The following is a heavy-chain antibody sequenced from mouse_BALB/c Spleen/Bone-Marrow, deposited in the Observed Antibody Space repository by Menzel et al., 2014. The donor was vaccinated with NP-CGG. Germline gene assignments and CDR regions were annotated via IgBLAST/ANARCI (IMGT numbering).Heavy chain of an antibody. CDR3: AIHGEAMDY. CDR2: IYPGGGYT. J-gene: IGHJ4*01. V-gene: IGHV1-63*02. CDR1: GYTFTNYW. Sequence: LVESGAELVRPGTSVKMSCKAAGYTFTNYWIGWVKQRPGHGLEWIGDIYPGGGYTNYNEKSKGKATLTADTSSSTAYMQLSSLTSEDSAVYYCAIHGEAMDYWGQGTSVTVSS.